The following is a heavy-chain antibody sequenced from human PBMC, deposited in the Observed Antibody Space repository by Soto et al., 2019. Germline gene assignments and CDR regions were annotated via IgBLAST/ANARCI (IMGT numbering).Heavy chain of an antibody. D-gene: IGHD3-22*01. V-gene: IGHV3-23*01. CDR2: VSRSGGST. CDR1: GFTFNNYA. CDR3: AKAGNYNDRSGYYYFDL. J-gene: IGHJ4*02. Sequence: GGSLRLSCEASGFTFNNYAMNWVRQAPGKGLEWVSSVSRSGGSTDYADSVTGRFTISRDNSKNTVSLQMNSLRVEDKAVYYCAKAGNYNDRSGYYYFDLWGQGMLVTVSS.